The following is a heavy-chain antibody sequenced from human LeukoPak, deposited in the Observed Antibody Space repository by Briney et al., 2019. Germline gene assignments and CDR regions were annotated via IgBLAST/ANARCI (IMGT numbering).Heavy chain of an antibody. CDR3: AKDQEAYYDSSGKFDY. CDR1: GFTVSSDY. D-gene: IGHD3-22*01. CDR2: IYSGGST. V-gene: IGHV3-53*01. Sequence: GGSLRLSCAASGFTVSSDYMSWVRQAPGKGLEWVSVIYSGGSTYYADSVKGRFTISRDNSKNTLYLQMNSLRAEDTAVYYCAKDQEAYYDSSGKFDYWGQGTLVTVSS. J-gene: IGHJ4*02.